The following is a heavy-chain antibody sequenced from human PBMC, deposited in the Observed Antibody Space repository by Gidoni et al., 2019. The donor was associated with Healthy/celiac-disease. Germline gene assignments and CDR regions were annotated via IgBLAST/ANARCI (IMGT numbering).Heavy chain of an antibody. D-gene: IGHD5-12*01. V-gene: IGHV1-69*01. J-gene: IGHJ5*02. Sequence: QVQLVQSGAEVKKPGSSVRVSCKAAGGTFSSYAIRWVRQAPGQGLEWMGGIIPIFGTANYAQKFQGRVTITADESTSTAYMELSSLRSEDTAVYYCARAVYSGYETYNWFDPWGQGTLVTVSS. CDR1: GGTFSSYA. CDR2: IIPIFGTA. CDR3: ARAVYSGYETYNWFDP.